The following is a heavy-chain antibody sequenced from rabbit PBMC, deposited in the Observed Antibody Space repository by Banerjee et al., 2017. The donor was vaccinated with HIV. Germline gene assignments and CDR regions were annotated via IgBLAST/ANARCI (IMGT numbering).Heavy chain of an antibody. CDR1: GFSFSSGYD. D-gene: IGHD4-1*01. Sequence: QQQLEESGGGLVKPEGSLTLTCKASGFSFSSGYDMCWVRQAPGTGLEWIGCIYNGDGRTYYATWAKGRFTISKTSSTTVTLQMTSLTAADTATYFCARHGSSSVWGGDLWGPGTLVTVS. J-gene: IGHJ6*01. CDR2: IYNGDGRT. V-gene: IGHV1S45*01. CDR3: ARHGSSSVWGGDL.